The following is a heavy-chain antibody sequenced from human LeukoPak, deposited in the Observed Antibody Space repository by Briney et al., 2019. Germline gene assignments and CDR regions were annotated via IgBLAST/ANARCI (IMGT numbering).Heavy chain of an antibody. CDR3: ATAESDYGDYGGPRIDWGYHY. J-gene: IGHJ4*02. CDR1: GYTLTELS. D-gene: IGHD4-17*01. Sequence: ASVKVSCKVSGYTLTELSMHWARQAPGKGLEWMGGFDPEDGETIYAQKFQGRVTMTEDTSTDTAYMELSSLRSEDTAVYYCATAESDYGDYGGPRIDWGYHYWGQGTLVTVSS. CDR2: FDPEDGET. V-gene: IGHV1-24*01.